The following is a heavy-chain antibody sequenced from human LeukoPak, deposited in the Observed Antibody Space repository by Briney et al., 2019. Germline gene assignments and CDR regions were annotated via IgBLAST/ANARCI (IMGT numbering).Heavy chain of an antibody. V-gene: IGHV4-59*01. D-gene: IGHD6-19*01. CDR1: GGSLSGYY. CDR3: ARGAEYSSGWYYY. Sequence: PSETLSLPCTVSGGSLSGYYWPWIRQPPGKGLEWVGYIYYSGSTNYNPSLKSRVTISVDTSKNQFSLKLSSVTAADTAVYYCARGAEYSSGWYYYWGQGTLVTVSS. J-gene: IGHJ4*02. CDR2: IYYSGST.